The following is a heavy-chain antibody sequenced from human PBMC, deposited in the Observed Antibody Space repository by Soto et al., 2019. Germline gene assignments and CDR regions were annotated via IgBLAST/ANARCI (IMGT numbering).Heavy chain of an antibody. J-gene: IGHJ6*02. Sequence: QVLLVQSGAQVKNPVSSVKVSCKASGGTFISYGYNWLRQAPGQGLEWMVGIIPMFNITNFAQKFQGRITITADESTTTAYMELSSLRSEDTAVYYCARWPTVSRPTYGMDVWGQGTTVTVSS. D-gene: IGHD4-4*01. CDR2: IIPMFNIT. CDR3: ARWPTVSRPTYGMDV. V-gene: IGHV1-69*01. CDR1: GGTFISYG.